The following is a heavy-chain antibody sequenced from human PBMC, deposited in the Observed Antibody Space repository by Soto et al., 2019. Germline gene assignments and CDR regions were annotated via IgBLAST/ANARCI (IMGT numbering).Heavy chain of an antibody. Sequence: QVQLVQSGAEVKKPGSSVKVSCKASGGTFSSYAISWVRQAPGQGLAWMGGIIPIFGTANYAQKFQGRVTSTTDESTSTAYMELSSLRSEDTAVYYCASVFGEGNCSGGSCYGFDYWGQGTLGTVSS. J-gene: IGHJ4*02. V-gene: IGHV1-69*01. D-gene: IGHD2-15*01. CDR2: IIPIFGTA. CDR1: GGTFSSYA. CDR3: ASVFGEGNCSGGSCYGFDY.